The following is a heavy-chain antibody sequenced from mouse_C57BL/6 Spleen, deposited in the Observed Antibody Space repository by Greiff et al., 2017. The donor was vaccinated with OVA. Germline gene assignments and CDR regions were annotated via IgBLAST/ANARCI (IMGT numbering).Heavy chain of an antibody. J-gene: IGHJ1*03. CDR1: GYTFTSYW. CDR3: ARPYYYGSSYGYFDV. CDR2: IDPSDSYT. V-gene: IGHV1-69*01. D-gene: IGHD1-1*01. Sequence: QVQLQQPGAELVMPGASVKLSCKASGYTFTSYWMHWVKQRPGQGLEWIGEIDPSDSYTNSNQKFKGKSTLTVDKSSSTAYMQLSSLTSEDSAVYYCARPYYYGSSYGYFDVWGTGTTVTVSS.